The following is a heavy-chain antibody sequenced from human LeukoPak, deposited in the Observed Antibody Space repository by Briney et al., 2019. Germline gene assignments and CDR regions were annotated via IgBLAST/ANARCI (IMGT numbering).Heavy chain of an antibody. V-gene: IGHV4-34*01. Sequence: ASETLSLTCAVYGGSFSGYYWSWIRQPPGKGLEWIGEINHSGSTNYNPSLKSRVTISVDTSKNQFSLKLSSVTAADTAVYYCARHKADTFEEGDWFDPWGQGTLVTVSS. CDR1: GGSFSGYY. CDR2: INHSGST. J-gene: IGHJ5*02. CDR3: ARHKADTFEEGDWFDP. D-gene: IGHD2-15*01.